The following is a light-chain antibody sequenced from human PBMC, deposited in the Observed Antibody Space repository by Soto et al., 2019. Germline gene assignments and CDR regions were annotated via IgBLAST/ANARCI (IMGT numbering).Light chain of an antibody. CDR3: SSYTSKSSLI. J-gene: IGLJ2*01. V-gene: IGLV2-14*01. Sequence: QSVLTQPASVSGSPGQSITISCAGTMRDVGAYNLVSWYQQHPGRAPQLIIYEVRNRPSGISFRFSGSKSGNTASLTISGLQAEDEDYYYCSSYTSKSSLIFGGGTKVTVL. CDR2: EVR. CDR1: MRDVGAYNL.